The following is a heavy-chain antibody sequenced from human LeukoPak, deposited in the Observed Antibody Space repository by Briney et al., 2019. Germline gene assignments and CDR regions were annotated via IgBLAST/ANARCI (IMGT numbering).Heavy chain of an antibody. V-gene: IGHV4-59*01. J-gene: IGHJ2*01. D-gene: IGHD3-22*01. Sequence: KSSETLSLTCTVSGGSISSYYWSWIRQPPGKGLEWIGYIYYSGSTNYNPSLKSRVTISVDTSKNQFSLKLSSVTAADTAAYYCATTSSLSGYSIAYWYFDLWGRGTLVTVSS. CDR1: GGSISSYY. CDR3: ATTSSLSGYSIAYWYFDL. CDR2: IYYSGST.